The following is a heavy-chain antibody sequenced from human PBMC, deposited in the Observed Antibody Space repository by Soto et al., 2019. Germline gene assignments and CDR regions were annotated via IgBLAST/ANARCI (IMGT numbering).Heavy chain of an antibody. CDR2: IYATGDT. Sequence: KASETLSLTCNVSGASLSRYYCSWIRQPPGKGLEWIGRIYATGDTDYNPSLKSRISMSVDMSKKQFSLTLRSVTAADTAIYYCVRDGTKNLRDRFEPWGRGILVTVSS. CDR1: GASLSRYY. D-gene: IGHD1-26*01. V-gene: IGHV4-4*07. J-gene: IGHJ5*02. CDR3: VRDGTKNLRDRFEP.